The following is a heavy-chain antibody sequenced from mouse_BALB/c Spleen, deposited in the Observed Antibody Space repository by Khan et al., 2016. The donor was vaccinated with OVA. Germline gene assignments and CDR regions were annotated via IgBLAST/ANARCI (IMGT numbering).Heavy chain of an antibody. CDR3: ARELRLGGFAY. CDR2: IWGDGST. J-gene: IGHJ3*01. V-gene: IGHV2-6-7*01. CDR1: RFSLTDFG. D-gene: IGHD1-2*01. Sequence: QVQLKESGPGLVAPSQSLSITCSVSRFSLTDFGVNWVRQPPGKGLEWLGTIWGDGSTDYNSALKSRLSINKDNSKSQVFLKMNSLQTDDTARYYCARELRLGGFAYWGQVTLVTVSA.